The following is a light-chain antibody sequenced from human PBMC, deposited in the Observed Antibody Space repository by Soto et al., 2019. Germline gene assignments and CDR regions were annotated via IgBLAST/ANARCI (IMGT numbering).Light chain of an antibody. CDR3: QQYNSYSAF. CDR1: QSISGW. CDR2: DAS. Sequence: DIPMTQSPSTLSASVGDRVTITCRVSQSISGWLAWYQQKPGKAPKLLIYDASSLESGVPSRFSGSGSGTEFTLTISSLQPDDFATYYCQQYNSYSAFFGPGTKVDIK. V-gene: IGKV1-5*01. J-gene: IGKJ3*01.